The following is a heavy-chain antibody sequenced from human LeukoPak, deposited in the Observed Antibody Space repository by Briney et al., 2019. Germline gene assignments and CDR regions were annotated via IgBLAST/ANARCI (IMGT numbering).Heavy chain of an antibody. J-gene: IGHJ4*02. Sequence: PGGSLRLSCAASGFTFSIYGMSWVRQAPGKGLEWVSTISGSGGTTYYADSLKGRFTISRDNSRDTLYLQMNSLRDEDTVVYYCARAGGWRWLPYFDYWGQGTLVTVSS. D-gene: IGHD5-24*01. CDR1: GFTFSIYG. V-gene: IGHV3-23*01. CDR3: ARAGGWRWLPYFDY. CDR2: ISGSGGTT.